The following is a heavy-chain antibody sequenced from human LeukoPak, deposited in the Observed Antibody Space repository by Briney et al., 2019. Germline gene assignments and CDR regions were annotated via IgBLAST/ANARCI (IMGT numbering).Heavy chain of an antibody. Sequence: ASVKVSCKVSGYTLTELSMHWVRQAPGQGLEWMGIINPSGGSTSYAQKFQGRVTMTRDTSTSTVYMELSSLRSEDTAVYYCARGYIVVPAVLGYWGQGTLVTVSS. CDR2: INPSGGST. V-gene: IGHV1-46*01. CDR3: ARGYIVVPAVLGY. CDR1: GYTLTELS. D-gene: IGHD2-2*01. J-gene: IGHJ4*02.